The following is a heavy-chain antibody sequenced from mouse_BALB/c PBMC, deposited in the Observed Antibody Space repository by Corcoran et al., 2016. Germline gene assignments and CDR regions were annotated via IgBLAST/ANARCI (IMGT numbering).Heavy chain of an antibody. Sequence: EIQLQQTGPELVKPGASVKISCKASGYSFTDYIMLWVKQSHGKSLEWIGNINPYYGITSYNLKFKGKATLTVDKSSSTAYMQLNSLTSEDSAVYYCARYGNYARDYWGQGTPVTVSS. V-gene: IGHV1-39*01. D-gene: IGHD2-1*01. CDR3: ARYGNYARDY. CDR1: GYSFTDYI. CDR2: INPYYGIT. J-gene: IGHJ4*01.